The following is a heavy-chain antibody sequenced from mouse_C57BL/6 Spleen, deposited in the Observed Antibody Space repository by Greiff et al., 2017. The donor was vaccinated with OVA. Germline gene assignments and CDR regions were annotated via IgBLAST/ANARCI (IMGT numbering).Heavy chain of an antibody. D-gene: IGHD1-1*02. J-gene: IGHJ4*01. Sequence: DVHLVESGGGLVKPGGSLKLSCAASGFTFSDYGMHWVRQAPEKGLEWVAYISSGSSTIYYADTVKGRFTISRDNAKNTLFLQMTSLRSEDTAMYYCARKWSSYYAMDYWGQGTSVTVSS. CDR1: GFTFSDYG. V-gene: IGHV5-17*01. CDR3: ARKWSSYYAMDY. CDR2: ISSGSSTI.